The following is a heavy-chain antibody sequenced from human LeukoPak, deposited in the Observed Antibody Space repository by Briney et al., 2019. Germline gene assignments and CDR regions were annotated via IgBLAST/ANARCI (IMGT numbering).Heavy chain of an antibody. CDR2: INPDGSTT. D-gene: IGHD3-22*01. V-gene: IGHV3-74*01. J-gene: IGHJ3*02. CDR3: ARAQRSSGYDAFDI. CDR1: GFTFSRYW. Sequence: GGFLRLSCAASGFTFSRYWIHWVRQAPGKGLEWVSRINPDGSTTTYADSVKGRFTISRDNAKNTVYLQMNSLRAEDTAVYYCARAQRSSGYDAFDIWGQGTMVTVSS.